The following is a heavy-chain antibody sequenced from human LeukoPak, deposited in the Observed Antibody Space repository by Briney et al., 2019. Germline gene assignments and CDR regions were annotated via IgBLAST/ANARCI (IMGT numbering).Heavy chain of an antibody. CDR3: VKDRAVDY. CDR2: ISSKGDPT. V-gene: IGHV3-64D*06. J-gene: IGHJ4*02. Sequence: GGSLRLSCSASGFSFSSYAMHWVRLAPGKGLEYVSSISSKGDPTYYADSVRGRFTISRDNSKNTLYLQMSGLRTEDTAVYYCVKDRAVDYWGQGTLVTVSP. D-gene: IGHD3-10*01. CDR1: GFSFSSYA.